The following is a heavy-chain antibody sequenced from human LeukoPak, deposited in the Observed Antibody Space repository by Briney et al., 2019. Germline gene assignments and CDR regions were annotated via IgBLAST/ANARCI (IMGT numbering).Heavy chain of an antibody. J-gene: IGHJ4*02. Sequence: GGSLRLSCAASGFTFDDYGMSWVRQAPGKGLEWVSGINWNGGSTGYADSVKGRFTISRDNAKNSLYLQMNSLRAEDTALYYCARATGITMIGYPDYWGQGTLVTVSS. CDR2: INWNGGST. D-gene: IGHD3-22*01. V-gene: IGHV3-20*04. CDR1: GFTFDDYG. CDR3: ARATGITMIGYPDY.